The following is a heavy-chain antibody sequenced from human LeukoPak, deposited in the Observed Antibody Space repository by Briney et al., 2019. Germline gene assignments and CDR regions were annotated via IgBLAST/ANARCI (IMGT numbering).Heavy chain of an antibody. V-gene: IGHV3-33*01. CDR2: IWYDGSNK. CDR3: ARDKSGSWGEKYYLDY. D-gene: IGHD6-13*01. J-gene: IGHJ4*02. CDR1: GFTFSSYG. Sequence: PGGSLRLSCAASGFTFSSYGTHWVRQAPGKGLEWVAIIWYDGSNKYYADSVKGRFTISRDNSKNTLHLQMNSLRAEDTAVYYCARDKSGSWGEKYYLDYWGQGTLVTVSS.